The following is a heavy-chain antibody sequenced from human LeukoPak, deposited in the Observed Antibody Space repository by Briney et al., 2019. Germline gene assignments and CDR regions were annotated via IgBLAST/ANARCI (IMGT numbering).Heavy chain of an antibody. J-gene: IGHJ6*02. CDR2: INHNGNVN. CDR1: GFTFSSYW. V-gene: IGHV3-7*03. D-gene: IGHD3-16*01. CDR3: ARGGGLDV. Sequence: GGSLRLSCAASGFTFSSYWMNWARQAPGKGLEWVASINHNGNVNYYVDSVKGRFTISRDNAKNSLYLQMSNLRAEDTAVYFCARGGGLDVWGQGATVTVSS.